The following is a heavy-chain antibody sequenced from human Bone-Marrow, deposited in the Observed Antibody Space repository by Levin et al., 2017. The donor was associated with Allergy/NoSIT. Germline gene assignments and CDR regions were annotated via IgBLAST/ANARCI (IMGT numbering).Heavy chain of an antibody. J-gene: IGHJ4*02. D-gene: IGHD2-21*02. CDR2: IFYSGNT. V-gene: IGHV4-39*01. CDR1: GGSIGISTY. CDR3: ARNVVVQTTIPYYFDY. Sequence: SQTLSLTCTVSGGSIGISTYWGWIRQPPGTGLEWIGSIFYSGNTYYNPSLKSRVTISVDTSRNQFSLRLTSVTATDTAVYYCARNVVVQTTIPYYFDYWGQGALVTVSS.